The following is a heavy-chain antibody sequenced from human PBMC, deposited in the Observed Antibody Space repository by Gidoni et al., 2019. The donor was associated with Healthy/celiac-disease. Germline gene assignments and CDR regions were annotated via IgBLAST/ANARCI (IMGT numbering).Heavy chain of an antibody. CDR1: VGSFSGYY. D-gene: IGHD3-3*01. V-gene: IGHV4-34*01. J-gene: IGHJ6*02. CDR3: ASGPYDFWSGPLSPYYYGMDV. CDR2: IKHSGST. Sequence: QVQLQQWGAGLLKPSETLSLTCAVYVGSFSGYYWSWIRPPPGKGLEWIGEIKHSGSTNYNPSLKSRVTISVDTSKNQFSLKLSSVTAADTAVYYCASGPYDFWSGPLSPYYYGMDVWGQGTTVTVSS.